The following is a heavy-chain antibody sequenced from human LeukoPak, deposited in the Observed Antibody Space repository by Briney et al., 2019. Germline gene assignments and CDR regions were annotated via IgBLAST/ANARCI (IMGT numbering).Heavy chain of an antibody. V-gene: IGHV1-2*02. CDR1: GYTFTGHY. CDR3: ATWDVLRYFDWSSY. Sequence: ASVKVSCKASGYTFTGHYMHWVRQAPGQGLEWMGWINPNSGGTNYAQKFQGRVTMTRDTSISTAYMELSRLRSDDTAVYYCATWDVLRYFDWSSYWGQGTLVTVSS. J-gene: IGHJ4*02. D-gene: IGHD3-9*01. CDR2: INPNSGGT.